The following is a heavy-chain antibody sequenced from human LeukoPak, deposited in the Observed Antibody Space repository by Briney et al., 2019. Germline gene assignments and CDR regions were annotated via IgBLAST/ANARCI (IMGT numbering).Heavy chain of an antibody. Sequence: SETLSLTCTVSGGSISSYYWRCLRQPPGEGLEWIAYIYYSGSTNYNPSLKSRVTISVDTSKNQFSLKLSSVTAANTDVYYCARKGYDRSGYHFLSSYDYYYGMDIWGQGTTVTVSS. D-gene: IGHD3-22*01. CDR3: ARKGYDRSGYHFLSSYDYYYGMDI. CDR1: GGSISSYY. J-gene: IGHJ6*02. CDR2: IYYSGST. V-gene: IGHV4-59*01.